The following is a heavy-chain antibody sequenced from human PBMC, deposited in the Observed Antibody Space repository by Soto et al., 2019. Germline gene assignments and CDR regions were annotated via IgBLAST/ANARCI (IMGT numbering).Heavy chain of an antibody. CDR2: INPNSGGT. V-gene: IGHV1-2*02. D-gene: IGHD6-13*01. CDR3: ARSLLDEYSSSWRSAYYGMDV. J-gene: IGHJ6*02. CDR1: GFTFSAYY. Sequence: QVPLVQSGAEVKKPGASVKVSCKASGFTFSAYYIYWVRQAPGQGLEWIGWINPNSGGTNNAQKFQGRVTMTRDTSTSTVYMQLSALIPDDTAVYYCARSLLDEYSSSWRSAYYGMDVWGQGTTVTASS.